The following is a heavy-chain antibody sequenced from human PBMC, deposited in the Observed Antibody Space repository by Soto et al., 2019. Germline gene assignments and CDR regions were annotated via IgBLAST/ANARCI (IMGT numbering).Heavy chain of an antibody. D-gene: IGHD3-10*01. CDR3: YRCVYSYYASGDTIVL. V-gene: IGHV4-39*01. Sequence: SETLSLTCTVSGGPISSISYYWVWIRQPPGKGLEWIGSIHYRGSTYYNPSLKSRLTISVDTSKNQFSLNLSSVTAADTAVYYCYRCVYSYYASGDTIVLWGQGTLVTVSS. CDR1: GGPISSISYY. CDR2: IHYRGST. J-gene: IGHJ4*02.